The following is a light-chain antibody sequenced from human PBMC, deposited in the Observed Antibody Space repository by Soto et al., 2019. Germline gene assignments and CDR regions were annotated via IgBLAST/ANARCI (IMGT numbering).Light chain of an antibody. Sequence: EIVLTQSPGTLSLSPVERANLSCMSSQSFSNNYLAWYQQKPGQAPRLLIYGASSRATGIPDRFSGSGSGTDFTLTISRLEPEDFAVYYCQQYGSSPPITFGQGTRLENK. CDR3: QQYGSSPPIT. V-gene: IGKV3-20*01. CDR2: GAS. J-gene: IGKJ5*01. CDR1: QSFSNNY.